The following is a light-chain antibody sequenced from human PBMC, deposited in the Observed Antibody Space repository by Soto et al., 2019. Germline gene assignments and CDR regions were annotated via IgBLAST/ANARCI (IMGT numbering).Light chain of an antibody. Sequence: IVFSQSPGTLSLSPGDTATPSCKASQSVSNTYLAWYQQKPGQAPRLLIYGASSRATGFPDRFSGSGSGTDFTLTISRLETEDFAVYYCQLYDSSSWTFGQGTKVDIK. V-gene: IGKV3-20*01. CDR3: QLYDSSSWT. CDR2: GAS. CDR1: QSVSNTY. J-gene: IGKJ1*01.